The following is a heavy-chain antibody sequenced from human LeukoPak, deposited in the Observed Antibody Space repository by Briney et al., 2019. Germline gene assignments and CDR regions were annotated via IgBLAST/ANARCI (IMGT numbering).Heavy chain of an antibody. CDR3: AKDRAGNSWNFDY. Sequence: GGSLRLSCAASGFSFSDYGMHWVRQAPGKGLEWVSFIRKDGIDTNYVDSVKGRFTISRDTSNKMVYLQMNSLRTEDMAVYYCAKDRAGNSWNFDYWGQGILVAVSS. J-gene: IGHJ4*02. D-gene: IGHD6-13*01. CDR1: GFSFSDYG. V-gene: IGHV3-30*02. CDR2: IRKDGIDT.